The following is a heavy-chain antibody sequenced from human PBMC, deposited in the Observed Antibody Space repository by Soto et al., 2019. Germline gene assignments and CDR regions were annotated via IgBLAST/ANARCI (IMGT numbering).Heavy chain of an antibody. CDR1: GFTFSSYN. D-gene: IGHD3-9*01. V-gene: IGHV3-21*01. J-gene: IGHJ4*02. CDR3: ARLDITQIDC. CDR2: IDSSGSFI. Sequence: PGGSLRRSCAASGFTFSSYNMNWVRQAPGKGLEWVSSIDSSGSFIYYADSLKGRFTISRDNAKNSLYLQMNSLRAEDTAVYYCARLDITQIDCWGQGTLVTVSS.